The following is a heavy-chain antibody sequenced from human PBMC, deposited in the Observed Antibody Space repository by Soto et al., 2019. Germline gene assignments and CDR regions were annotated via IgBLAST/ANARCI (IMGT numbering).Heavy chain of an antibody. V-gene: IGHV1-69*13. CDR1: GGTFGSHG. J-gene: IGHJ4*02. D-gene: IGHD5-18*01. Sequence: SVKVSCKASGGTFGSHGIAWVRQAPGQGLEWMGGFVAMLGTPTYAKKVQGRATITADESLTSSYLELRSLRSEDTGVYFCARGAMANFDYWGQGTVVTVSS. CDR3: ARGAMANFDY. CDR2: FVAMLGTP.